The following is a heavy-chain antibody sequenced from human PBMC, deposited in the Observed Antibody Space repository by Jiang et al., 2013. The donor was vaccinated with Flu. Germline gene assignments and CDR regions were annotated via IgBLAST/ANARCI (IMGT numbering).Heavy chain of an antibody. CDR2: IFHSGTT. CDR3: AREFHYYDTSGYSLRAFDI. CDR1: GGSIRGYH. D-gene: IGHD3-22*01. Sequence: TCTVSGGSIRGYHWSWIRQPPGKGLEWIGYIFHSGTTKYNPSLKGRVTISLDTSKNQFSLKLSSVTAADAAVYFCAREFHYYDTSGYSLRAFDIWGQGTMVTV. J-gene: IGHJ3*02. V-gene: IGHV4-59*12.